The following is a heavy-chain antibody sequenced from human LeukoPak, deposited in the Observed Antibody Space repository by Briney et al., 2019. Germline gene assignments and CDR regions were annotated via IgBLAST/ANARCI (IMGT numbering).Heavy chain of an antibody. V-gene: IGHV3-30*18. D-gene: IGHD2-8*02. J-gene: IGHJ4*02. CDR1: GFTFSSYG. CDR2: ISYDGSNK. Sequence: PGGSLRLSCAASGFTFSSYGMHWVRQAPGKGLEWVAVISYDGSNKYYADSVKGRFTISRDNSKNTLYLQMNSLRAEDTAVYYCAKDFTGGTFDYWGQGTLVTVSS. CDR3: AKDFTGGTFDY.